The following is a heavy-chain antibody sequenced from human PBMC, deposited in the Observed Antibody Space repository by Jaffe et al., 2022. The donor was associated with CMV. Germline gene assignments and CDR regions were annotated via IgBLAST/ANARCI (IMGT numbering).Heavy chain of an antibody. CDR2: IYYSGST. V-gene: IGHV4-59*01. CDR3: AREKKGRMDV. Sequence: QVQLQESGPGLVKPSETLSLTCTVSGGSISSYYWSWIRQPPGKGLEWIGYIYYSGSTNYNPSLKSRVTISVDTSKNQFSLKLSSVTAADTAVYYCAREKKGRMDVWGQGTTVTVSS. CDR1: GGSISSYY. J-gene: IGHJ6*02.